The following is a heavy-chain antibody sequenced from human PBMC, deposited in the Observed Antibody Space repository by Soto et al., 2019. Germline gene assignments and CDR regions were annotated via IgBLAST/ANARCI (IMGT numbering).Heavy chain of an antibody. CDR1: GFTISSYA. J-gene: IGHJ4*02. CDR3: AKVSMVRGKLRDY. V-gene: IGHV3-23*01. D-gene: IGHD3-10*01. Sequence: EVPLLESGGGLVQPGGSLRLSCAASGFTISSYAMSWVRQAPGKGLEWVSAISGSGGSTYYADSVKGRFTISRDNSKKTLYLQMNSLRAEDTAVYYCAKVSMVRGKLRDYWGQGTLVTVSS. CDR2: ISGSGGST.